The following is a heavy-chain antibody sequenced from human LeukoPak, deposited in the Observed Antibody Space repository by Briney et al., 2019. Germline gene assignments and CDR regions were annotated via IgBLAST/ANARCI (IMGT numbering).Heavy chain of an antibody. CDR1: GFTFSSYE. J-gene: IGHJ6*03. Sequence: GGSLRLSCAASGFTFSSYEMNWVRQAPGKGLEWVSYISGSGSTIYYADSVKGRFTISRDTAKNSLYLQMNSLRAEDTAVYSCARGDYGDYGNYYYMDVWGKGTTVTVSS. V-gene: IGHV3-48*03. CDR3: ARGDYGDYGNYYYMDV. CDR2: ISGSGSTI. D-gene: IGHD4-17*01.